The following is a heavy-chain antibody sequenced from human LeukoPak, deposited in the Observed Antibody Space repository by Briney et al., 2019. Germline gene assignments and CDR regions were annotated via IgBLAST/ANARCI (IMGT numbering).Heavy chain of an antibody. Sequence: PGGSLRLSCAASGFTFDDYAMHWVRKAPGKGLEWVSLISGDGGSTYYADSVKGRFTISRDNSKNSLYLQMNSLRTEDTALYYCAKDTTTTVPPGWFDPWGQGTLVTVSS. V-gene: IGHV3-43*02. CDR2: ISGDGGST. CDR1: GFTFDDYA. CDR3: AKDTTTTVPPGWFDP. J-gene: IGHJ5*02. D-gene: IGHD4-17*01.